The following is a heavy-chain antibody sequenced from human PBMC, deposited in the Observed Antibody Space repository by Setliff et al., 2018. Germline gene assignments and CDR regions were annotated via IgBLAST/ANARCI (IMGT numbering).Heavy chain of an antibody. D-gene: IGHD3-16*01. V-gene: IGHV4-39*07. CDR2: LSFAGDA. CDR3: ARDPGFRSGTWALDN. J-gene: IGHJ4*02. CDR1: GDSISSGYYY. Sequence: LSLTCTVSGDSISSGYYYWAWIRQTPGKGLEWVGSLSFAGDAYYNPSLKSRVTMSLDTSKNQFSLRVKSVTAADTALYSCARDPGFRSGTWALDNWGQGTLVTVSS.